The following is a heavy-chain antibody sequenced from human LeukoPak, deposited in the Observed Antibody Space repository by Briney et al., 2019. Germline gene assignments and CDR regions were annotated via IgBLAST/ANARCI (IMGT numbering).Heavy chain of an antibody. V-gene: IGHV3-33*01. CDR3: AREWFRHFSGRRAFDH. CDR1: GFTFTAYG. CDR2: IFHDGSNK. J-gene: IGHJ4*02. D-gene: IGHD3-3*02. Sequence: GGSLRLSCAASGFTFTAYGMHWVRQAPGKGLEWVAVIFHDGSNKYYADSVKGRFTISRDNSKNTLYLQMNSLRAEDTAVYYCAREWFRHFSGRRAFDHWGQGTLVTVSS.